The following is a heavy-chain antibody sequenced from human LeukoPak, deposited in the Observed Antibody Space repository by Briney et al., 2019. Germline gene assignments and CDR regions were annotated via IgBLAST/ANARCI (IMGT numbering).Heavy chain of an antibody. CDR1: GGSISSSSYY. J-gene: IGHJ4*02. CDR3: ARQPIGYCSSTSCYW. V-gene: IGHV4-39*01. Sequence: PSETLSPTCTVSGGSISSSSYYWGWIRQPPGKGLEWIGSIYYSGSTYYNPSLKSRVTISVDTSKNQFSLKLSSVTAADTAVYYCARQPIGYCSSTSCYWWGQGTLVTVSS. CDR2: IYYSGST. D-gene: IGHD2-2*01.